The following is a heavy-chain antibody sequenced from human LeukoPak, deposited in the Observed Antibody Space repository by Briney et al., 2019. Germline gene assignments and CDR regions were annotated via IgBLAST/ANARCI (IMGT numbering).Heavy chain of an antibody. CDR1: GGTFSSYA. Sequence: SVKVSCKASGGTFSSYAISWVRQAPGQGLEWMGGIIPTLGTANYAQKFQGRVTITADESTSTAYMELSSLRSEDTAVYYCARGAMIASFDYWGQGTLVTVSS. CDR3: ARGAMIASFDY. J-gene: IGHJ4*02. D-gene: IGHD3-22*01. V-gene: IGHV1-69*01. CDR2: IIPTLGTA.